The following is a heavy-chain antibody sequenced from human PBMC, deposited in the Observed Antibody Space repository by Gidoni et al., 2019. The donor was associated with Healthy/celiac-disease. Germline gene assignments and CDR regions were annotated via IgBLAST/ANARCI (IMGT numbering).Heavy chain of an antibody. D-gene: IGHD3-9*01. CDR2: IYTSGST. V-gene: IGHV4-61*02. CDR3: AREGDSLTGYPGHGMDV. Sequence: SISSGSYYWSWFRQPAGKGLEWIGRIYTSGSTNYNPFLKSRVTISVDTSKNQFSLKRSSVTAADTAVHYCAREGDSLTGYPGHGMDVWGQGTTVTVSS. CDR1: SISSGSYY. J-gene: IGHJ6*02.